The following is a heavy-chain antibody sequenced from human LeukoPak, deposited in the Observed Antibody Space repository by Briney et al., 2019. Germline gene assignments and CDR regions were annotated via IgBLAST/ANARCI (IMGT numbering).Heavy chain of an antibody. Sequence: GGSLRLSCAASGFTFSSYPMSWVRQAPGKGLEWVSPISGSGGSTYYADSVKGRFTISRDNSKNTLYLQMNSLRAEDTAVYYCAKDRGKQTNGYYMDVWGKGTTVTVSS. CDR1: GFTFSSYP. D-gene: IGHD2-8*01. J-gene: IGHJ6*03. CDR2: ISGSGGST. CDR3: AKDRGKQTNGYYMDV. V-gene: IGHV3-23*01.